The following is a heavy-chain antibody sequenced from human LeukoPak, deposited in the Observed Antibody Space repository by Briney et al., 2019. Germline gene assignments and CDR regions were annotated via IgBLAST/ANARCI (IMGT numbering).Heavy chain of an antibody. D-gene: IGHD2-2*01. CDR1: GGSFSGYY. J-gene: IGHJ4*02. Sequence: SETLSLTCAVYGGSFSGYYWSWIRQPPGKGLEWIGEINHSGSTNYNPSLKSRVTISVDTSKNQFSLKLSSVTAADTAVYYCAGYIVVVPAAMDRGVFDYWGQGTLVTVSS. V-gene: IGHV4-34*01. CDR2: INHSGST. CDR3: AGYIVVVPAAMDRGVFDY.